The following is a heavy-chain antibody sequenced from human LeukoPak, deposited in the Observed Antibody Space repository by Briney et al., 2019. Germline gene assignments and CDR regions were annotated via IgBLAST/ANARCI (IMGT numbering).Heavy chain of an antibody. D-gene: IGHD3-10*01. CDR3: AREALTMVRGVEN. V-gene: IGHV4-39*07. Sequence: SETLSLTCTVSGGSISSSSYYWGWIRQPPGKGLEWIGSIYYSGSTYYNPPLKSRVTISVDTSKNQFSLKLSSVTAADTAVYYCAREALTMVRGVENWGQGTLVTVSS. J-gene: IGHJ4*02. CDR2: IYYSGST. CDR1: GGSISSSSYY.